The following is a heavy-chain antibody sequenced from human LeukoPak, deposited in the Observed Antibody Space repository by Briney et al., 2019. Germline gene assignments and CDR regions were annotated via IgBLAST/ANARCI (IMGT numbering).Heavy chain of an antibody. V-gene: IGHV4-4*07. Sequence: PSETLSLTCTVSSGSISSDYWSWIRQPPGKRLEWIGRIYTSGSTIYNPSLKSRVTMSVDTSKNQFSLKLSSVTAADTAVYYCARGGRDGYNFGNWFDYWGQGTLVTVSS. D-gene: IGHD5-24*01. CDR2: IYTSGST. CDR3: ARGGRDGYNFGNWFDY. J-gene: IGHJ4*02. CDR1: SGSISSDY.